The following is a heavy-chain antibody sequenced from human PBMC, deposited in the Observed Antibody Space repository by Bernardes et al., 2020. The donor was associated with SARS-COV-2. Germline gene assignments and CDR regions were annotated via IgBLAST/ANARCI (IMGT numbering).Heavy chain of an antibody. Sequence: GGSLRLSCAASGLTFSTYAMNWVCQPPGTGLEWVSSIGTRSTSIYYADSVKGRLTISRDNAKNSLYLQMNSLRAEDTAVYYCAREEGHDMGGGFDHWGQGTLVTVSS. D-gene: IGHD3-16*01. CDR1: GLTFSTYA. CDR3: AREEGHDMGGGFDH. CDR2: IGTRSTSI. J-gene: IGHJ4*02. V-gene: IGHV3-21*01.